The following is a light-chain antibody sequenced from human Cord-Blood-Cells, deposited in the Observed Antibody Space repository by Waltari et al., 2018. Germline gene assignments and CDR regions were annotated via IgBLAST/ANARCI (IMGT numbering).Light chain of an antibody. CDR1: PSISSW. CDR2: DAS. CDR3: QQYNSYSYT. V-gene: IGKV1-5*01. J-gene: IGKJ2*01. Sequence: DIQMTQSPSTLSASVGDRVTITCRASPSISSWLAWYQQKPGKAPKLRIYDASSLERGVPSRFSGSGSVTEFTLTISSLQPDDFATYYCQQYNSYSYTFGQGTKLEIK.